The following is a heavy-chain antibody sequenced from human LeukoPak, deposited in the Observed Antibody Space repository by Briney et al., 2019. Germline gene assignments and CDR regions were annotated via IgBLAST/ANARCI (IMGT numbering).Heavy chain of an antibody. CDR3: ARDPSNLAAHHDYYYYMDV. CDR2: IYHSGST. Sequence: PSETLSLTCAVSGGSISSSNWWSWVRQPPGKGLEWIGEIYHSGSTNYNPSLKSRVTISVDKSKNQFSLKLSSVTAADTAVYYCARDPSNLAAHHDYYYYMDVWGKGTTVTVSS. D-gene: IGHD6-13*01. J-gene: IGHJ6*03. V-gene: IGHV4-4*02. CDR1: GGSISSSNW.